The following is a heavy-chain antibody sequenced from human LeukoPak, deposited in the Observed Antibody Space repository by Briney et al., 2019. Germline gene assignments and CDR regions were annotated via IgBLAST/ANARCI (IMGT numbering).Heavy chain of an antibody. J-gene: IGHJ4*02. CDR1: GGTFSNYT. V-gene: IGHV1-2*02. CDR2: INPNSGGT. D-gene: IGHD3-3*01. Sequence: ASVKVSCKASGGTFSNYTISWVRQAPGQGLEWMGWINPNSGGTNYAQKFQGRVTMTRDTSISTAYMELSRLRSDDTAVYYCAREMGRTIFGVVMRDFDYWGQGTLVTVSS. CDR3: AREMGRTIFGVVMRDFDY.